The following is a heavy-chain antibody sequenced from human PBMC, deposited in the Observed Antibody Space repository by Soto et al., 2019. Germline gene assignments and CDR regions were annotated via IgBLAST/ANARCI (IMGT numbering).Heavy chain of an antibody. CDR1: GDSVSSTTW. J-gene: IGHJ5*02. CDR3: ARSGGATITVVALNWFDP. CDR2: VYHTGTT. V-gene: IGHV4-4*02. Sequence: QVRLQESGPGLVKPSGTLSLTCTVSGDSVSSTTWWSWVRQRPGRGLQWIGQVYHTGTTSYNPSRKSRVTILVDKSNSLISLKLTSVTAAETAISECARSGGATITVVALNWFDPWGQGPLVTVSS. D-gene: IGHD2-15*01.